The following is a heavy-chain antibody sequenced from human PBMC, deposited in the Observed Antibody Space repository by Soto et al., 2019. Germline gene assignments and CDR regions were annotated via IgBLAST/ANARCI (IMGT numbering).Heavy chain of an antibody. D-gene: IGHD3-22*01. CDR2: INNDGSST. Sequence: PGGSLRLSCAASGFTLNSFFMHWVRQAPGKGLMWVSRINNDGSSTTYADSMKGRFTISRDNAKNTLYLQMNSLRADDTAVYFCVRDQDSRGYSVFNHWGQGAQVTVSS. V-gene: IGHV3-74*01. J-gene: IGHJ4*02. CDR1: GFTLNSFF. CDR3: VRDQDSRGYSVFNH.